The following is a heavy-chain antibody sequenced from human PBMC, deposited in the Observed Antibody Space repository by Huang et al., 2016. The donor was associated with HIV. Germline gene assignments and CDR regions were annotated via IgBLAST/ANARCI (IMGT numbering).Heavy chain of an antibody. CDR2: INGDGLT. CDR1: GFNFLTYA. CDR3: ARDKEAGTPFFDP. D-gene: IGHD6-19*01. Sequence: QVQLVQSGAEVEKPGASVNLSCKASGFNFLTYALHWVRQAPGQRLEWLGGINGDGLTKYSQKFQGRGTMTRDRAASTGYVDFKSLTYEDTAVYYCARDKEAGTPFFDPWGQGTLVTVSS. V-gene: IGHV1-3*01. J-gene: IGHJ5*02.